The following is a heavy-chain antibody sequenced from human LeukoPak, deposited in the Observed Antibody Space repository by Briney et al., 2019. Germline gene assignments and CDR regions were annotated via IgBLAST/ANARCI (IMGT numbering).Heavy chain of an antibody. Sequence: SETLSLTCTVSGYSLSSGYYWGWIRQPPGKGLEWIGSVDHSGGTYYNPSLRSRVSISVDTSKNQFSLKLSSVTAADTAMYYCARCSTASGGLDPWGQGTLVTVSS. CDR3: ARCSTASGGLDP. CDR2: VDHSGGT. D-gene: IGHD2-15*01. CDR1: GYSLSSGYY. V-gene: IGHV4-38-2*02. J-gene: IGHJ5*02.